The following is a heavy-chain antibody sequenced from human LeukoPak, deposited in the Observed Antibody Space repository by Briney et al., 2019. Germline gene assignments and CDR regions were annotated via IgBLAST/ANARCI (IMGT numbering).Heavy chain of an antibody. V-gene: IGHV3-74*01. CDR1: GFTFSSYW. CDR2: FNSDGSST. J-gene: IGHJ4*02. Sequence: GGSLRLSCAASGFTFSSYWMHWVRQAPGKGLVWVSRFNSDGSSTRYADSVKGRITISRDNAKNTLHLQMNSLRVEDTAVYYCARDGGSYFDYWGQGTLVTVSS. D-gene: IGHD1-26*01. CDR3: ARDGGSYFDY.